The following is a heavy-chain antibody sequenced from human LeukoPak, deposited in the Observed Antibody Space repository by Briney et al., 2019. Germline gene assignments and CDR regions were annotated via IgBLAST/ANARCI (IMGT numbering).Heavy chain of an antibody. V-gene: IGHV1-46*01. D-gene: IGHD2-8*01. CDR1: GYTFTSYY. CDR2: INPSGGST. CDR3: ARGTIVLMVYATVGWFDP. Sequence: ASVKVSCKASGYTFTSYYMHWVRQAPGQGLEWMGIINPSGGSTSYAQKFQGRVTMTRDMSTSTVYMELSSPRSEDTAVYYCARGTIVLMVYATVGWFDPWGQGTLVTVSS. J-gene: IGHJ5*02.